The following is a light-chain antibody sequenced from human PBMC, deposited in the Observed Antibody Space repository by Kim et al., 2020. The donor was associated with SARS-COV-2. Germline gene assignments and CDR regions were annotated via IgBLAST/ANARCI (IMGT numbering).Light chain of an antibody. V-gene: IGLV3-1*01. Sequence: SPGKTSTITCSGSTLGVKFVWWKNQRPGQSHVLVIFENDKRPSGIPGRISGSNSGNTATLTISETQSLDEADYYCQAWHSSSVVFGGGTKVTVL. J-gene: IGLJ2*01. CDR1: TLGVKF. CDR2: END. CDR3: QAWHSSSVV.